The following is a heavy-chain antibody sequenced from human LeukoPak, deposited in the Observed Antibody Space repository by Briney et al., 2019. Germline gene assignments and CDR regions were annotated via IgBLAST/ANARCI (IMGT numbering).Heavy chain of an antibody. CDR1: GGSISSGSYY. J-gene: IGHJ4*02. CDR3: ARDIRGYSGYGNFDY. D-gene: IGHD5-12*01. CDR2: IYTSGST. Sequence: PSQTLSLTCTVSGGSISSGSYYWSWIRQPAGKGLEWIGRIYTSGSTNYNPSLKSRVTISVDTSKNQFSLKLSSVTAADTAVYYCARDIRGYSGYGNFDYWGQGTLVTVSS. V-gene: IGHV4-61*02.